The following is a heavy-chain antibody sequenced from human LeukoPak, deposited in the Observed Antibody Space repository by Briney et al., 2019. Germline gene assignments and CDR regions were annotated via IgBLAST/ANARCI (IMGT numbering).Heavy chain of an antibody. CDR1: GGSISSHY. V-gene: IGHV4-59*11. J-gene: IGHJ4*02. CDR2: IYYSGST. D-gene: IGHD3-10*01. Sequence: SETLSLTCTVSGGSISSHYWSWIRQPPGKGLEWIGYIYYSGSTNYNPSLKSRVTISVDTSKNQFSLKLSSVTAADTAVYYCARGGSYYGSGSYYYWGQGTLVTVSS. CDR3: ARGGSYYGSGSYYY.